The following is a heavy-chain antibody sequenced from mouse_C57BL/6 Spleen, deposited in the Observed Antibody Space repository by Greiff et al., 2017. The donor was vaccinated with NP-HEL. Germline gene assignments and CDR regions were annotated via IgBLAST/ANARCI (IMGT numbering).Heavy chain of an antibody. CDR1: GYTFTSYW. Sequence: VKLQQPGAELVMPGASVKLSCKASGYTFTSYWMHWVKQRPGQGLEWIGEIDPSDSYTNYNQKFKGKSTLTVDKSSSTAYMQLSSLTSEDSAVYYCARGDGYEDFDYWGQGTTLTVAS. CDR2: IDPSDSYT. J-gene: IGHJ2*01. CDR3: ARGDGYEDFDY. D-gene: IGHD2-2*01. V-gene: IGHV1-69*01.